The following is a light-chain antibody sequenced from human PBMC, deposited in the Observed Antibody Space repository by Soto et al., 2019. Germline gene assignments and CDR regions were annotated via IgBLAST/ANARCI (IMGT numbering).Light chain of an antibody. J-gene: IGKJ1*01. V-gene: IGKV3-15*01. Sequence: EIVMTQSPATLSVSPGERATLSCRASQSVSSNLAWYQQKPGQAPRLLIYGASTRATGIPARFSGSGSGTEFTLTISSLQSEDFAVYYGQQYNNGWTFGQGTKVEIK. CDR3: QQYNNGWT. CDR2: GAS. CDR1: QSVSSN.